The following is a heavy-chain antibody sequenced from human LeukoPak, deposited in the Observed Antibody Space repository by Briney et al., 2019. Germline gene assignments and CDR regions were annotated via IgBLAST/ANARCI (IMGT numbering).Heavy chain of an antibody. V-gene: IGHV3-23*01. CDR1: GFTFSSYA. Sequence: GGSLRLSCAASGFTFSSYAMSWVRQAPGKGLEWVSAISGSGGSTYYADSVKGRFIISRDNSKNTLYLQMNSLRAEDTAVYYCAKAQGAPWVVAAIGWFDPWGQGTLVTVSS. CDR2: ISGSGGST. J-gene: IGHJ5*02. D-gene: IGHD2-15*01. CDR3: AKAQGAPWVVAAIGWFDP.